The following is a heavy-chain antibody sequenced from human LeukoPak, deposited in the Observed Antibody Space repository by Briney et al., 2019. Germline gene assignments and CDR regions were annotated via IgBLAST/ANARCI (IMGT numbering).Heavy chain of an antibody. CDR2: IYYSGST. Sequence: SETLSLTCTVSGGSISSGGYYWSWIRQHPGKGLEWIGYIYYSGSTYYNPSLKSRVTISVDTSKNQFSLKLSSVTAADTAVYYCARVTLGELSPYFDYWGQGTLVTVSS. J-gene: IGHJ4*02. V-gene: IGHV4-31*03. CDR3: ARVTLGELSPYFDY. D-gene: IGHD3-16*02. CDR1: GGSISSGGYY.